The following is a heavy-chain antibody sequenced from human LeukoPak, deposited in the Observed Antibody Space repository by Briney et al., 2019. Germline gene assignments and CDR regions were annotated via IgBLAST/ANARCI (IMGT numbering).Heavy chain of an antibody. CDR1: GGSITSHY. CDR3: ARTDGNSFDS. D-gene: IGHD4-17*01. V-gene: IGHV4-59*11. J-gene: IGHJ5*01. Sequence: AETLSLTCTVSGGSITSHYWSWIRQPPGKGLEWIGYIYYSGTTNYNPSLKSRVTISIDTSKNQFSLKLTSVTAADTAVYYCARTDGNSFDSWGQGTLVTVSS. CDR2: IYYSGTT.